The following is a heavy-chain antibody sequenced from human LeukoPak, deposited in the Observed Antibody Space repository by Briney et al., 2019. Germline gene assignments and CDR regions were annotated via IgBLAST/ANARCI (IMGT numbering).Heavy chain of an antibody. CDR2: FSTSAST. D-gene: IGHD5-18*01. J-gene: IGHJ5*02. CDR1: GGSISSGSYY. Sequence: SETLSLTCTVSGGSISSGSYYWSWIRQPAGKGPEWIGRFSTSASTNYNPSLKSRVTMSVDTSKNRFSLKLSSVTAADTAIYYCAKGAGGFSYYNWFDPWGQGTLVTVSS. V-gene: IGHV4-61*02. CDR3: AKGAGGFSYYNWFDP.